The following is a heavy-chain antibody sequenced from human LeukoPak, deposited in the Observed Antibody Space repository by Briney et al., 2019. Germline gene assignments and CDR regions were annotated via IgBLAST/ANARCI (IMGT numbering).Heavy chain of an antibody. D-gene: IGHD4-17*01. Sequence: PSETLSLTCTVSGGSISSYYWSWIRQPPGKGLDWIGYFYYSGTTHYNPSLKSRVTISVDTSKNQLFLKLRSVTAADTAVYYCATSDYGDYPGRYWGQGTLVTVSS. J-gene: IGHJ4*02. CDR1: GGSISSYY. V-gene: IGHV4-59*06. CDR2: FYYSGTT. CDR3: ATSDYGDYPGRY.